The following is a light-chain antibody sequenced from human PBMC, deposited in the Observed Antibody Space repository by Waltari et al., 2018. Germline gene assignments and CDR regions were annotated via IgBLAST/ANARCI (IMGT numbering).Light chain of an antibody. CDR3: QVWDRTGDHVI. CDR2: EDK. V-gene: IGLV3-21*03. Sequence: YVLTQPPSVSVTPGRTARIPCGGNNIGRKNGHWYQQKPGQAPVLVVYEDKERPSGIPERFSASNSGNTATLTISGVAAGDEADYYCQVWDRTGDHVIFGGGTKLTVL. J-gene: IGLJ2*01. CDR1: NIGRKN.